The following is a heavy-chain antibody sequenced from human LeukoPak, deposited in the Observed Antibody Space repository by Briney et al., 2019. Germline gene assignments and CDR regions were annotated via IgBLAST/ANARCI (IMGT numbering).Heavy chain of an antibody. CDR1: GGSISSYY. J-gene: IGHJ3*02. CDR2: IYTSGNT. D-gene: IGHD1-26*01. Sequence: SSETLSLTCTVSGGSISSYYWSWIRQPAGKGLEWIGRIYTSGNTNYSPSLKSRVTMSVDTSKNQFSLKLSSVTAADTAVCYCAREGAGGWAFDIWGQGTMVTVSS. CDR3: AREGAGGWAFDI. V-gene: IGHV4-4*07.